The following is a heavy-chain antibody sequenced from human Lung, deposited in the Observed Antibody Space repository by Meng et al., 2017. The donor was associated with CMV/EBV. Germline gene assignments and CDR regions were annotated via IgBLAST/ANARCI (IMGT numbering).Heavy chain of an antibody. CDR3: ALSHDFWSGFLLGPFDY. CDR2: ISSSSSYI. CDR1: GFTFSSYS. J-gene: IGHJ4*02. D-gene: IGHD3-3*01. V-gene: IGHV3-21*01. Sequence: GGSXRLXXAASGFTFSSYSMNWVRQAPGKGLEWVSSISSSSSYIYYADSVKRRFTISVDNAKNSLYLRMNSLSADDTAVYYCALSHDFWSGFLLGPFDYWXQGTXVTVAS.